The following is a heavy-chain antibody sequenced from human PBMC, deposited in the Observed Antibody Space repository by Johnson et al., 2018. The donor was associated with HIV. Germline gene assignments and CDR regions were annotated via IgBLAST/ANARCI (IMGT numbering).Heavy chain of an antibody. CDR3: ARDGPYYLSPRDAFEI. D-gene: IGHD3-22*01. V-gene: IGHV3-20*04. J-gene: IGHJ3*02. CDR2: IYSGGST. Sequence: VQLMESGGGVVRPGGSLRLSCAVSGFTFDDYGMSWVRQAPGKGLDWVSVIYSGGSTYYADSVKGRFIISRDNSKNTLYLQMNSLRVEDTAVYYCARDGPYYLSPRDAFEIWGQGTMVTVSS. CDR1: GFTFDDYG.